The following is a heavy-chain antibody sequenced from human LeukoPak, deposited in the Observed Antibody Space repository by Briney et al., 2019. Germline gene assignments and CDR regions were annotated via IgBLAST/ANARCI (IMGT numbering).Heavy chain of an antibody. Sequence: GGSLRLSCAASGFTFSSYAMSWVRQAPGNGLEWVSAISGSGGSTYYADSVKGRFTISRDNSKNTLYLQMNSLRAEDTAVYYCAAARNDLWSGYHWFDPWGQGTLVTVSS. J-gene: IGHJ5*02. CDR2: ISGSGGST. CDR3: AAARNDLWSGYHWFDP. CDR1: GFTFSSYA. D-gene: IGHD3-3*01. V-gene: IGHV3-23*01.